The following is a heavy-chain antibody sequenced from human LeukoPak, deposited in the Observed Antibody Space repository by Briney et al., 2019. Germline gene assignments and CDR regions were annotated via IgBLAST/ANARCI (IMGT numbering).Heavy chain of an antibody. CDR3: ARGPPTVYGGNGFYYVFDY. Sequence: PSETLSLTCAVYGGSFSGYYWSWIRQPPGKGLEWIGEINHSGSTNYNPSLKSRVTISVDMSRNQFSLKLSSVIAADTAVFYCARGPPTVYGGNGFYYVFDYWGQGTLVTVSS. J-gene: IGHJ4*02. D-gene: IGHD3-22*01. CDR2: INHSGST. V-gene: IGHV4-34*01. CDR1: GGSFSGYY.